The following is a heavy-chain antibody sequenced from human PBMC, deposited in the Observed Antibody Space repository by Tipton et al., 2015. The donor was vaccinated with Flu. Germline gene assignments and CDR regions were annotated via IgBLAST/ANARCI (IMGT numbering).Heavy chain of an antibody. Sequence: SLRLSCAASGFTFSDYSMNWVRQAPGKGLEWVSFISSSSSFIYYAESVKGRFTISRDNAKNPLFLQMNSLRAEDTAVYYCARGARIAVSKEYLFDYWGQGTLLTVSS. CDR3: ARGARIAVSKEYLFDY. J-gene: IGHJ4*02. CDR1: GFTFSDYS. D-gene: IGHD6-19*01. V-gene: IGHV3-21*01. CDR2: ISSSSSFI.